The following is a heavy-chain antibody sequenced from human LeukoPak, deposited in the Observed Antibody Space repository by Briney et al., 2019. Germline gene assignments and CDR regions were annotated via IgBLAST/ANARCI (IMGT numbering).Heavy chain of an antibody. CDR1: GFTFDDYA. J-gene: IGHJ5*02. D-gene: IGHD6-19*01. V-gene: IGHV3-9*03. Sequence: GRSLRLSCAASGFTFDDYAMHWVRRAPGKGLEWVSGISWNSGSIGYADSVKGRFTISRDNVKNSLYLQMNSLRAEDMALYYCAKGNRPWLNLNWFDPWGQGTLVTVSS. CDR2: ISWNSGSI. CDR3: AKGNRPWLNLNWFDP.